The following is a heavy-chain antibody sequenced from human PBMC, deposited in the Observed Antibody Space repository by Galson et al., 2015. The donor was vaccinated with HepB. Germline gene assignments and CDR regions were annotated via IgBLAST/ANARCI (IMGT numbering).Heavy chain of an antibody. D-gene: IGHD3-3*01. CDR2: INSDGSST. V-gene: IGHV3-74*01. Sequence: SLRLSCAASGFTFSSYWMHWVRQAPGKGLVWVSRINSDGSSTSYADSVKGRFTISRDNAKNTLYLQMNSLRAEDTAVYYCARGDPYDFWSGYYAPLYYGMDVWGQGTTVTVSS. CDR1: GFTFSSYW. CDR3: ARGDPYDFWSGYYAPLYYGMDV. J-gene: IGHJ6*02.